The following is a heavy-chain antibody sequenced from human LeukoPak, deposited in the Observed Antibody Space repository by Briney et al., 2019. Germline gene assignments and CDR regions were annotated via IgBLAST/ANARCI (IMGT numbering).Heavy chain of an antibody. J-gene: IGHJ4*02. CDR2: INPSGTGT. CDR3: ASRLMVEMSTYFDY. Sequence: ASVKVSCKASGYTITNNYMHWVRQAPGQGLEWMGVINPSGTGTSYAQKFQGRVTITADESTTTAYMELSSLRSEDTAMYYCASRLMVEMSTYFDYWGQGTLVTVSS. D-gene: IGHD5-24*01. V-gene: IGHV1-46*01. CDR1: GYTITNNY.